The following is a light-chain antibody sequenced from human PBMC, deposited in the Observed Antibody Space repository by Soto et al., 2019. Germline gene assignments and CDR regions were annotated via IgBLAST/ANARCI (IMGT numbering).Light chain of an antibody. CDR1: QSISSTY. Sequence: EIVLTQSPGTLSLSPGERATLSCRASQSISSTYLAWYQQKPGQAPRLLISGASTRATGIPDRFSGSGSGTDFTLSISGLEPEDFAMYYCQQYGSSPWTFGQGTKVEI. J-gene: IGKJ1*01. V-gene: IGKV3-20*01. CDR2: GAS. CDR3: QQYGSSPWT.